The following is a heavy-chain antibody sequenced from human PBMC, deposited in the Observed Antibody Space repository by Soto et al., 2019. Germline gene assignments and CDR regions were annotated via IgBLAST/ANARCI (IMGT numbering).Heavy chain of an antibody. CDR1: GGTFSSYA. J-gene: IGHJ6*02. CDR3: AREITDNYYYYGIDV. CDR2: IIPIFGTA. D-gene: IGHD3-16*01. V-gene: IGHV1-69*13. Sequence: GASVKVSCKASGGTFSSYAISWVRQAPGQGLEWMGGIIPIFGTANYAQKFQGRVTITADESTSTAYMELSSLRSEDTAVYYCAREITDNYYYYGIDVWDQGTTVTVSS.